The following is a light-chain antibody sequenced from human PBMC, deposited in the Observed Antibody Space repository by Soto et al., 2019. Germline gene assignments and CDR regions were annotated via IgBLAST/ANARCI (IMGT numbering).Light chain of an antibody. CDR1: QSISSW. J-gene: IGKJ2*01. CDR2: DAS. Sequence: DIQMTQSPSTLSASVGDRVTITCRASQSISSWLAWYQQKPGKAPKLLIYDASSLESGVPSRFSGSGSGTEFTLTTSSLQPDDFATYYCQQYNSYPYTFGQGTKVEIK. CDR3: QQYNSYPYT. V-gene: IGKV1-5*01.